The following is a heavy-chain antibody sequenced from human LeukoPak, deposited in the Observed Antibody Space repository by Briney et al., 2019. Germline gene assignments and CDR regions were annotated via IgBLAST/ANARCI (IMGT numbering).Heavy chain of an antibody. V-gene: IGHV4-34*01. CDR3: ARGHPRAARRYYDSSGYYFDY. CDR2: INHSGST. Sequence: SETLSLTCAVYGGSLSGYYWSWIRQPPGKGLEWIGEINHSGSTNYNPSLKSRVTISVDTSKNQFSLKLSSVTAADTAVYYCARGHPRAARRYYDSSGYYFDYWGQGTLVTVSS. CDR1: GGSLSGYY. D-gene: IGHD3-22*01. J-gene: IGHJ4*02.